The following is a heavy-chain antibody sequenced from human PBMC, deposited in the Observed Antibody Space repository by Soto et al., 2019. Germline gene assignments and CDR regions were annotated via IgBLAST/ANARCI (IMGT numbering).Heavy chain of an antibody. CDR3: ARDWTGDTCPCLDV. Sequence: EVQLLESGGGLVQPGGSLRLSCAAAGFTISNYALTWVRQSPGKGLEWVSTFSGSGGSTYYADSVRGRFTISRDNSKNTLFLQMNSLRVEDTAIYYCARDWTGDTCPCLDVWGQGTTVSVSS. D-gene: IGHD3-3*01. CDR1: GFTISNYA. J-gene: IGHJ6*02. CDR2: FSGSGGST. V-gene: IGHV3-23*01.